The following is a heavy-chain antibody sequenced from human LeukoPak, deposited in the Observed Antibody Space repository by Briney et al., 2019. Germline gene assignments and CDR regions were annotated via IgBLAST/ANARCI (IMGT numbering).Heavy chain of an antibody. Sequence: GGSLRLSCAASGFTFNNYGMHWVRQAPGKGLEWVAFIRYNGNNQYYADSVKGRFTISRDNSKSTLYLQMNSLRAEDTAVYYCARVGDYGDYVWGQGTLVTVSS. D-gene: IGHD4-17*01. CDR2: IRYNGNNQ. CDR1: GFTFNNYG. V-gene: IGHV3-30*02. J-gene: IGHJ4*02. CDR3: ARVGDYGDYV.